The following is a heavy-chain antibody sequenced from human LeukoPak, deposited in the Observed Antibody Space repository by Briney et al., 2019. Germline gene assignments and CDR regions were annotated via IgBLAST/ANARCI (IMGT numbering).Heavy chain of an antibody. V-gene: IGHV1-69*01. CDR3: ARSSAGYSGYDLRWFDP. J-gene: IGHJ5*02. CDR2: IIPIFGTA. D-gene: IGHD5-12*01. Sequence: SVKVSCKASGGTFSSYAISWVRQAPGQGLEWMGGIIPIFGTANYAQKFQGRVTITADESTSTAYMELSSLRSEDTAVYYCARSSAGYSGYDLRWFDPWGRGTLVTVSS. CDR1: GGTFSSYA.